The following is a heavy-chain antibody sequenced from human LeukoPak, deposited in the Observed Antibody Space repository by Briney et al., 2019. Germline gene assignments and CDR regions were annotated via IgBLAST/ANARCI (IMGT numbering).Heavy chain of an antibody. J-gene: IGHJ4*02. Sequence: PSETLSLTCAVSGGSIGSSNWWSWVSQPPGKRLEWIGEIYHSGSTNYNPSLKSRVTISVDKSKNQFSLKLSSVTAADTAVYYCARIAEGSGSYYNSFDYWGQGTLVTVSS. D-gene: IGHD3-10*01. CDR3: ARIAEGSGSYYNSFDY. CDR2: IYHSGST. CDR1: GGSIGSSNW. V-gene: IGHV4-4*02.